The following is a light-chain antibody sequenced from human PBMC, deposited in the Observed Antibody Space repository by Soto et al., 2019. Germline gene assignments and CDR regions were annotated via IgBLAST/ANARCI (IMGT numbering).Light chain of an antibody. Sequence: ETVLTQSPGTLSLSPGERVTLSCRASQSLTGSFLAWYQQKPGQAPKVLIYGASNRATGIPDRFSGSGSGTDFTLTISRLEPEDFAVYYCQQYSTSPRTFGQGTKLDIK. CDR1: QSLTGSF. CDR3: QQYSTSPRT. J-gene: IGKJ2*01. V-gene: IGKV3-20*01. CDR2: GAS.